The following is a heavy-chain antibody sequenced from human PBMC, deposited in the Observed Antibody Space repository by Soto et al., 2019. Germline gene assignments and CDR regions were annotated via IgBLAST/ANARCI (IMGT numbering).Heavy chain of an antibody. CDR3: ARGRLWFGELTLDAFDI. Sequence: GGSLRLSCAASGFMFSSYSMNWVRQAPGKGLEWVSSISSSSSYIYYADSVKGRFTISRDNAKNSLYLQMNSLRAEDTAVYYCARGRLWFGELTLDAFDIWGQGTMVTVSS. J-gene: IGHJ3*02. D-gene: IGHD3-10*01. V-gene: IGHV3-21*01. CDR2: ISSSSSYI. CDR1: GFMFSSYS.